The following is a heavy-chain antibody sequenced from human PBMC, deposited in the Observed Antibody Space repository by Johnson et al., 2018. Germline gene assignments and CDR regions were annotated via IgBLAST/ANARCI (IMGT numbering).Heavy chain of an antibody. CDR2: ISSSGSMK. V-gene: IGHV3-11*04. Sequence: VQLLESGGGLVKPGGSLRLSCEASRFTFSDYYMSWIRQAPGKGLEWLSYISSSGSMKYYVDSVKGRFTISRDNSKNTLYLQMNSLRAEDTAVYYCARGGYYDSSGYYGVAFDIWGQGTMVTVSS. CDR1: RFTFSDYY. D-gene: IGHD3-22*01. J-gene: IGHJ3*02. CDR3: ARGGYYDSSGYYGVAFDI.